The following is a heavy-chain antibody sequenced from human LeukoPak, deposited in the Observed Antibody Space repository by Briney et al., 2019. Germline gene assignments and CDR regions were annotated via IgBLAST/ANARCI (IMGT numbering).Heavy chain of an antibody. CDR2: INPTGGST. Sequence: EASVKVSCKASGYIFTSYYMHWVRQAPGQGLEWMGLINPTGGSTGYAQKFQGRVTMTRDMSTSTDYMELSSLRSEDTAIYYCARDNSVGDNAWWFDPWGQGTLVTVSS. D-gene: IGHD1-26*01. CDR3: ARDNSVGDNAWWFDP. J-gene: IGHJ5*02. V-gene: IGHV1-46*01. CDR1: GYIFTSYY.